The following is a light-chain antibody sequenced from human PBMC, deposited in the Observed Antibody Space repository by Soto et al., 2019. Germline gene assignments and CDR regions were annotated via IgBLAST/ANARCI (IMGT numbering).Light chain of an antibody. Sequence: QSVLTQPPSASGTPGQRVTISCSGSGSNIGSNYVYWYQQLPGTAPKLLIYRNNQRPSGVPDRFSGSKSGTSASLAISGLRSEDEADYHCAARDDSLSGVVFGGGTKVTVL. CDR1: GSNIGSNY. J-gene: IGLJ2*01. CDR3: AARDDSLSGVV. CDR2: RNN. V-gene: IGLV1-47*01.